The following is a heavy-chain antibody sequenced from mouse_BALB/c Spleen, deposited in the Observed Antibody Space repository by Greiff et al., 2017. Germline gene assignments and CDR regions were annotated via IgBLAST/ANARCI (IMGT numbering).Heavy chain of an antibody. D-gene: IGHD2-3*01. CDR2: ISSGGSYT. CDR3: ARHTGDGYYAWFAY. V-gene: IGHV5-6*01. CDR1: GFTFSSYG. J-gene: IGHJ3*01. Sequence: DVHLVESGGDLVKPGGSLKLSCAASGFTFSSYGMSWVRQTPDKRLEWVATISSGGSYTYYPDSVKGRFTISRDNAKNTLYLQMSSLKSEDTAMYYCARHTGDGYYAWFAYWGQGTLVTVSA.